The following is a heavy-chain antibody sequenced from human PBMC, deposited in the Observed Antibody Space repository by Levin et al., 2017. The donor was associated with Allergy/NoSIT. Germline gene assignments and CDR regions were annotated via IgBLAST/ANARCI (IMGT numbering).Heavy chain of an antibody. V-gene: IGHV4-4*02. CDR2: IYHSGST. D-gene: IGHD1-20*01. J-gene: IGHJ4*02. CDR1: GGSISSSNW. Sequence: SETLSLTCAVSGGSISSSNWWSWVRQPPGKGLEWIGEIYHSGSTNYNPSLKSRVTISVEKSKNQFSLKLSSVTAADTAVYYCASGRRITGMDYWGQGTLVPVSS. CDR3: ASGRRITGMDY.